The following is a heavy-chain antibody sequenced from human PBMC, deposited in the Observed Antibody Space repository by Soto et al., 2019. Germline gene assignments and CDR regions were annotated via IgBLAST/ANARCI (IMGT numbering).Heavy chain of an antibody. CDR3: VRRGRTSNGDWFDL. CDR2: INHSGST. Sequence: SETLSLTCAVYGGSFSGYYWTWIRQPPGTGLEWIGEINHSGSTNYNPSLKSPVTISVDTSKNQFSLKLTSVTAADTAVYFCVRRGRTSNGDWFDLWGQGILVTVSS. V-gene: IGHV4-34*01. CDR1: GGSFSGYY. D-gene: IGHD3-3*02. J-gene: IGHJ5*02.